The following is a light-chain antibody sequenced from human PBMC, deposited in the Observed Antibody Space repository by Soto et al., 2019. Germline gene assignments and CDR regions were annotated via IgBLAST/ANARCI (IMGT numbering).Light chain of an antibody. J-gene: IGKJ4*01. CDR3: QQYNNWPQT. CDR2: GAS. CDR1: QSVSSN. V-gene: IGKV3-15*01. Sequence: EIVMTQSPATLSVSPGERATLSFRASQSVSSNLAWYQQKPGQAPRLLIYGASTRATGIPARFSGSGSGTEFTLTISSLQSEDFAVYYCQQYNNWPQTFGGGTKVDIK.